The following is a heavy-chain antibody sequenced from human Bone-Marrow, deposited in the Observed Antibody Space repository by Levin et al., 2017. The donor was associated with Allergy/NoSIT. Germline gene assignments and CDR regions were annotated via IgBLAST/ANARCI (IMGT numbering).Heavy chain of an antibody. CDR2: ISDSGANT. V-gene: IGHV3-23*01. CDR3: ARSAGVFSSVFFDY. J-gene: IGHJ4*02. Sequence: GGSLRLSCKASGFTFNSYIMTWVRQAPGKGLEWVATISDSGANTYYAASVKGRFTVSRDSSKNSLYLQLNGLRAEDTALYYCARSAGVFSSVFFDYWGQGTLVTVSS. D-gene: IGHD3-10*01. CDR1: GFTFNSYI.